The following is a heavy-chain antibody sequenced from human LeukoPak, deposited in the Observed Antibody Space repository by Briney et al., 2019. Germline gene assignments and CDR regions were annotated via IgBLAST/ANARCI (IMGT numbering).Heavy chain of an antibody. Sequence: SETLSLTCTVSGGSFNSYYWSWIRQPPGKGLEWIAYIYYSGNTKYDPSLKSRVTISVDPSKNQFSLKLSSVTAADTAVYYCARGQRVYSSSSFDYWGQGTLVTVSS. V-gene: IGHV4-59*12. CDR3: ARGQRVYSSSSFDY. CDR2: IYYSGNT. CDR1: GGSFNSYY. J-gene: IGHJ4*02. D-gene: IGHD6-6*01.